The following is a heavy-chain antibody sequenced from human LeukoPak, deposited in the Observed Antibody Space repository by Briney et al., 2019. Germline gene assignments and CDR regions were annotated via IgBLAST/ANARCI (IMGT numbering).Heavy chain of an antibody. CDR2: IGYDGTNK. CDR1: AFTFSSYG. CDR3: AKEFWRGSNTNYFDY. J-gene: IGHJ4*02. Sequence: PGGSLRLSCAASAFTFSSYGLFWVRQAPGKGLEWVAFIGYDGTNKYYADSVKGRFTISRDNSKNTLYLQMNSLRPEDTAVYFCAKEFWRGSNTNYFDYWGQGTLVTVSS. V-gene: IGHV3-30*02. D-gene: IGHD3-3*01.